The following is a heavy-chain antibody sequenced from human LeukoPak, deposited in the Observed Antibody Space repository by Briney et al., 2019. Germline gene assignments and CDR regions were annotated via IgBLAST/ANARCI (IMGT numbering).Heavy chain of an antibody. CDR1: GFTFSNYA. CDR3: ARGDSYGWLNYFDY. Sequence: GGSLRLSCAAYGFTFSNYAMHWVRQAPGKGLEYVSAISSNGGSTYYANSVKGRFTISRDNAKNSLYLQMNSLGAEDTALYYCARGDSYGWLNYFDYWGQGTLVTVSS. V-gene: IGHV3-64*01. CDR2: ISSNGGST. D-gene: IGHD2-8*02. J-gene: IGHJ4*02.